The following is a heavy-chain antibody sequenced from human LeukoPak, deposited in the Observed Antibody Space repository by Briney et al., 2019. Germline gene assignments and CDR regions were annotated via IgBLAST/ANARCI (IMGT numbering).Heavy chain of an antibody. V-gene: IGHV4-38-2*01. J-gene: IGHJ4*02. D-gene: IGHD1-7*01. CDR1: DYSISSGYY. CDR3: ARVNWNFQTLDN. CDR2: IYHSGAT. Sequence: PSETLSLTCAVSDYSISSGYYWGWIRQPPGRGLEWIGGIYHSGATYYNPSLVSRFTISVDMSKNQFFLKVRSVTAADTAVYYCARVNWNFQTLDNWGQGTLVTVSS.